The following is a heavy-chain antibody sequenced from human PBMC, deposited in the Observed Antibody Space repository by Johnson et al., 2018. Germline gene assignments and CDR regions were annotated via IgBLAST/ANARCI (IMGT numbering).Heavy chain of an antibody. D-gene: IGHD4-11*01. CDR3: AKDLSDYSNHSPHHDYYVGMDV. CDR2: IWSDASKK. J-gene: IGHJ6*02. CDR1: GFTFSSHG. Sequence: QVQLVESGGGVVQPGRSLRLSCAASGFTFSSHGMHWVRQAPGKGLEWVAVIWSDASKKYYADSVKGRFTISRDNAKNSMYLQMNSLRPEDTALYYCAKDLSDYSNHSPHHDYYVGMDVWGQGTTVTVSS. V-gene: IGHV3-33*03.